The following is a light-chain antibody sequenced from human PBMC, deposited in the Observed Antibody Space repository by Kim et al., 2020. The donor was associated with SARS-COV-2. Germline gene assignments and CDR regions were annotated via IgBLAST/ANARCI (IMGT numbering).Light chain of an antibody. CDR1: SGDVGYYNY. Sequence: QSALTQSPSASGSPGQSVTISCTGTSGDVGYYNYVSWYQHHPGKAPKLIIFDVSERPSGVPDRFSGSKSGNTASLTVSGLQAEDEAHYYCSSYAGNNNVVFGGGTQVTVL. J-gene: IGLJ3*02. CDR3: SSYAGNNNVV. CDR2: DVS. V-gene: IGLV2-8*01.